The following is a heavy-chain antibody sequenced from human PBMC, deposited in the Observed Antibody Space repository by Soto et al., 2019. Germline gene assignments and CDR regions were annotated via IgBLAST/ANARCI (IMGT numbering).Heavy chain of an antibody. CDR1: GFTFSNYV. V-gene: IGHV3-30*18. J-gene: IGHJ4*02. D-gene: IGHD6-13*01. CDR3: TNGRRQQPPLD. CDR2: ISYDGSSK. Sequence: GGSLRLSCAASGFTFSNYVMQWVRQAPGKGLEWVAVISYDGSSKFYADSEGRFTISRDNSKNTLYLQMNSLRAEDTAVYYCTNGRRQQPPLDWGQGTLVTVSS.